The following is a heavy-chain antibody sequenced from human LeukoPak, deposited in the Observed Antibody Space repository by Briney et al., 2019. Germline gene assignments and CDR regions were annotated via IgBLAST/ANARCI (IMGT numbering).Heavy chain of an antibody. CDR2: IYNRGST. Sequence: KPSETLSLTCTVSGGSVSSNGYYWNWIRQPPGKGLEWIGYIYNRGSTNYNPSLKSRATISLDTATNRFSLKLTSVTAADTAVYFCALLPAYRPVDYWGQGTLVTVSS. CDR3: ALLPAYRPVDY. V-gene: IGHV4-61*08. CDR1: GGSVSSNGYY. D-gene: IGHD2-2*01. J-gene: IGHJ4*02.